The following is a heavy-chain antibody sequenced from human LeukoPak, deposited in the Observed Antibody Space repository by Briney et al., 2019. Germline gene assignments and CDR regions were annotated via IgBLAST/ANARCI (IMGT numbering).Heavy chain of an antibody. CDR2: INHSGSA. Sequence: PSQTLSLTCAVYGGSFSRYYWTWIRQPPGKGLEWIGEINHSGSANYNPSLKSRVTISVDASKSQFSLRLSSVTAADTAVYYCARLTYSNNWYFRRGLDNWFDPWGQGTLVTVSS. CDR1: GGSFSRYY. V-gene: IGHV4-34*01. J-gene: IGHJ5*02. CDR3: ARLTYSNNWYFRRGLDNWFDP. D-gene: IGHD6-13*01.